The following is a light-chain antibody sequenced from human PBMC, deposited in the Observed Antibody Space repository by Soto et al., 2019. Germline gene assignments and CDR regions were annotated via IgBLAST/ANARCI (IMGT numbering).Light chain of an antibody. CDR3: HHYNNWPPRNT. V-gene: IGKV3-15*01. CDR1: QSVSSN. J-gene: IGKJ2*01. Sequence: EIMMTQSPATLSVSPGERATLSCSASQSVSSNLVWYLQKPGQAPRLLIYDTSTRATNVPARFSGSGSETEFTLTISGLQSEDFGIYYCHHYNNWPPRNTFGQGTKVDIK. CDR2: DTS.